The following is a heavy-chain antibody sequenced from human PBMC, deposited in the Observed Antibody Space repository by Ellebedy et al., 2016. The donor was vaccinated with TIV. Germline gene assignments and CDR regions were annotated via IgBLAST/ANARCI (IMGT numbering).Heavy chain of an antibody. V-gene: IGHV1-8*01. Sequence: AASVKVSCKASGYTFTSYDINWVRQAIGQGLEWMGWMNPNSGNTGYAQKFQGRVTMTRNTSISPAYMELRSLRSDDTAVYYCANKGGEGGLKNWGQGTLVTVSS. CDR3: ANKGGEGGLKN. CDR1: GYTFTSYD. J-gene: IGHJ4*02. CDR2: MNPNSGNT. D-gene: IGHD3-10*01.